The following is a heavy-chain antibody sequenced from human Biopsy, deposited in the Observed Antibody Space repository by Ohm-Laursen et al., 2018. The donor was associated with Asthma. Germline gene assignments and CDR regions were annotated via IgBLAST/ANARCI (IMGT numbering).Heavy chain of an antibody. CDR3: ARGGSSNWSHYYFDY. Sequence: SLRLSCTASGFAVSRDYMFWVRQAPGKGLEWVSVIYSGGTSHTADSVRGRFTISRDYSKNTLYLQMHILRAEDTAVYYCARGGSSNWSHYYFDYWGQGTLVTVSS. CDR2: IYSGGTS. J-gene: IGHJ4*02. D-gene: IGHD2-2*01. V-gene: IGHV3-53*01. CDR1: GFAVSRDY.